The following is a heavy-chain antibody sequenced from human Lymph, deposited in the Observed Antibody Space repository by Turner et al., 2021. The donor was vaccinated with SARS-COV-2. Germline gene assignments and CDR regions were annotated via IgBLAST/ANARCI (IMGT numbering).Heavy chain of an antibody. J-gene: IGHJ5*02. Sequence: EVQLVESGGGLVQPGGSLRLSCTASGFTVSSNYMTWVRQAPGKGLEWVSLIYPGGSTYYANSVKGRFTISRDNSKNTLYLQMNSLRAEDTAVYYCARVYGDYVPWGQGTLVTVSS. CDR2: IYPGGST. V-gene: IGHV3-66*01. CDR3: ARVYGDYVP. D-gene: IGHD4-17*01. CDR1: GFTVSSNY.